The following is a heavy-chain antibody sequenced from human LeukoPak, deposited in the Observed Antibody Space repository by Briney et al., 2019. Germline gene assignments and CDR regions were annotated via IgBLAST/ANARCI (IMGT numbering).Heavy chain of an antibody. V-gene: IGHV5-51*01. Sequence: GESLKISCKGSGYSFTTYWIGWVRQMPGKGLEWMGIIYPGDSDTTYSPSFQGQVTFSADRSKDTAYLRWSSLKASDTAMYYCARRGGTPFYDYWGQGTLVTVSP. CDR2: IYPGDSDT. D-gene: IGHD1-14*01. CDR1: GYSFTTYW. J-gene: IGHJ4*02. CDR3: ARRGGTPFYDY.